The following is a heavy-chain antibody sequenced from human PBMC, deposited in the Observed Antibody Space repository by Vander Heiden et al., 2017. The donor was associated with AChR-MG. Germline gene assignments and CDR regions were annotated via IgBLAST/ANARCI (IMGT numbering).Heavy chain of an antibody. CDR2: INHSGST. Sequence: QVQLQQWGAGLLKPSETLSLTCAVYGGSFSGYYVGWIRQPPGKGLEWIGEINHSGSTNYNPSLKSRVTISVDTSKNQFSLKLSSVTAADTAVYYCARGLSRSVTTSGYWGQGTLVTVSS. D-gene: IGHD4-17*01. J-gene: IGHJ4*02. CDR3: ARGLSRSVTTSGY. CDR1: GGSFSGYY. V-gene: IGHV4-34*01.